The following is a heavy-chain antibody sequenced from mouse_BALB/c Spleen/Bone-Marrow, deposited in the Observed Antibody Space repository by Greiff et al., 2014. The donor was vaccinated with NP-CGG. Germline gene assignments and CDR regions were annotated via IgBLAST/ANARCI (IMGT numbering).Heavy chain of an antibody. J-gene: IGHJ3*01. CDR3: ASYYYGSSSFAY. D-gene: IGHD1-1*01. Sequence: EVQLQDSGAELVKPGASVKLSCTASGFNIKDTYMHWVKQRPEQGLEWIGRIDPANGNTKYDPKFQGKATITADTSSNTAYLQLSSLTSEDTAVYYRASYYYGSSSFAYWGQGTLVTVSA. V-gene: IGHV14-3*02. CDR1: GFNIKDTY. CDR2: IDPANGNT.